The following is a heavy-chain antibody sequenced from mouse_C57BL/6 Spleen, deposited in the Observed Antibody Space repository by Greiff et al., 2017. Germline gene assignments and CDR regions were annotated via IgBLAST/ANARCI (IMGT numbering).Heavy chain of an antibody. Sequence: VQLVESGPGLVQPSQSLSITCTVSGFSLTSYGVHWVRQSPGKGLEWLGVIWSGGSTDYNAAFISRLSISKDNSKSQVFFKMNSLQADDTAIYYCARSIYYDYDERVYYAMDYWGQGTSVTVSS. V-gene: IGHV2-2*01. CDR2: IWSGGST. CDR3: ARSIYYDYDERVYYAMDY. CDR1: GFSLTSYG. J-gene: IGHJ4*01. D-gene: IGHD2-4*01.